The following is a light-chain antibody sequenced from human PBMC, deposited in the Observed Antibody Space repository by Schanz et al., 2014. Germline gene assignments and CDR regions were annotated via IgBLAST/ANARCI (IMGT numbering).Light chain of an antibody. CDR1: QSISTW. V-gene: IGKV1-5*01. CDR3: QQSYSTPVFT. CDR2: DAS. J-gene: IGKJ3*01. Sequence: DIRMTQSPSTLSASVGDRVTITCRASQSISTWLAWYQQKPGKAPKFLIHDASSLETGVPSRFSGSGSGTEFTLTISGLQPEDFATYSCQQSYSTPVFTFGPGTTVDIK.